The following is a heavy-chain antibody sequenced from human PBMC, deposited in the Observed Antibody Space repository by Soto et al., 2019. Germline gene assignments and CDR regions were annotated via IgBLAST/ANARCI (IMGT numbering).Heavy chain of an antibody. CDR3: ATVRGLWHDY. CDR1: GGSISSYY. J-gene: IGHJ4*02. V-gene: IGHV4-59*01. CDR2: IYYSGST. D-gene: IGHD5-18*01. Sequence: SETLSLSCTVSGGSISSYYWSWIRQPPGKGLEWIGYIYYSGSTNYNPSLKSRVTISVDTSKNQFSLKLSSVTAADTAVYYCATVRGLWHDYWGQGTLVTVSS.